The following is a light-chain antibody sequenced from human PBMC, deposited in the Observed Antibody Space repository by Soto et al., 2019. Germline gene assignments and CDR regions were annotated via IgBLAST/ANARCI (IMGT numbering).Light chain of an antibody. J-gene: IGKJ2*01. CDR1: QSVSNSY. CDR2: GAS. CDR3: QQYGSSPL. Sequence: EIVLTQSPGTLSSSPGERATLSCRASQSVSNSYLAWYQQKPGQAPRLLIYGASSRATGIPDRFSGSGSGKDFTLTISRLEPEDFAVYYCQQYGSSPLFGQGTKLEIK. V-gene: IGKV3-20*01.